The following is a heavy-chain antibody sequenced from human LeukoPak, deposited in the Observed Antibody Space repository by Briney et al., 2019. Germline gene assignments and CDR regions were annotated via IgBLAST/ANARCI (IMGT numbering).Heavy chain of an antibody. CDR3: ARDYGGIAVAETFDY. Sequence: ASVKASCKASGYTFTGHYMNWVRQAPGQGLEWMGWINPNSGGTKYAQKFEGRVTMTRDTSISTAYMELSRLRSDDTAVYYCARDYGGIAVAETFDYWGQGTLVTVSS. D-gene: IGHD6-19*01. CDR2: INPNSGGT. V-gene: IGHV1-2*02. CDR1: GYTFTGHY. J-gene: IGHJ4*02.